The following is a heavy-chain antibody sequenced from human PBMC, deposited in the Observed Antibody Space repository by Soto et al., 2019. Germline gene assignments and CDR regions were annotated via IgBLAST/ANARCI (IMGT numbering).Heavy chain of an antibody. V-gene: IGHV3-74*01. CDR1: GGTFSSYW. CDR2: TDSDGSFT. CDR3: VRDDFGLGLDY. Sequence: PGGSLRLSCVASGGTFSSYWMHWVLRTPGQGLVWVSHTDSDGSFTTYADSVKGRFTISRDNAKSTLFLQMNSLRAEVTAVYYCVRDDFGLGLDYWGLGTLVTVSS. J-gene: IGHJ4*02. D-gene: IGHD1-26*01.